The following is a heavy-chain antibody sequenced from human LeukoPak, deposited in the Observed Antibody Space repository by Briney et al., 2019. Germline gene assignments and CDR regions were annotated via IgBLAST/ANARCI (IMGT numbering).Heavy chain of an antibody. CDR3: ARSVAGAFDY. CDR1: GFTFSSYA. Sequence: GGSLRLSCAASGFTFSSYAMHWVRQAPGKGLEWVAVISYDGSNKYYADSVKGRFTISRDNSKNTLYLQMNSLRAEDTAVYYCARSVAGAFDYWGQGTLVTVSS. D-gene: IGHD6-19*01. CDR2: ISYDGSNK. V-gene: IGHV3-30-3*01. J-gene: IGHJ4*02.